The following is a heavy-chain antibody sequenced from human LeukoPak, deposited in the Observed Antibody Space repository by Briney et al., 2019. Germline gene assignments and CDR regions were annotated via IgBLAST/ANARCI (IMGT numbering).Heavy chain of an antibody. CDR3: ARYRRFGGLGY. V-gene: IGHV3-33*01. J-gene: IGHJ4*02. CDR1: GFTFSSYG. CDR2: IWYDGSNK. Sequence: GGSLRLSCAASGFTFSSYGMLWVRQAPGKGLEWVAVIWYDGSNKYYADSVKGRFTISRDNSKNTLYLQMNSLRAEDTAVYYCARYRRFGGLGYWGQGTLVTVSS. D-gene: IGHD3-10*01.